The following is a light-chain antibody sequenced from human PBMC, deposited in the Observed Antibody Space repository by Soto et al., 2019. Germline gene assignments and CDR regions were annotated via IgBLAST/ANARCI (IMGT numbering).Light chain of an antibody. CDR1: SSNIGNNA. CDR3: AAWDDSLNGVV. V-gene: IGLV1-36*01. Sequence: QSVLTQPPSVSEAPRQRVTISCSGSSSNIGNNAVNWYQQLPGKAPKLLIYYDDLLPSGVSDRFSGSKSGTSASLAISGLLSEDEAVYYCAAWDDSLNGVVFGGGTKLTVL. J-gene: IGLJ2*01. CDR2: YDD.